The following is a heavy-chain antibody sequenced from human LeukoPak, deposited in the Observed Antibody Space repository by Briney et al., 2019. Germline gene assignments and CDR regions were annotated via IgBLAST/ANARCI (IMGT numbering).Heavy chain of an antibody. CDR3: ARADTSAFDC. CDR1: GDSVFSNIAS. J-gene: IGHJ4*02. D-gene: IGHD3-16*01. Sequence: SQTLSLTCAISGDSVFSNIASWNWIRQSPSRGLEWLGKTYYRSKWYNDYAVSVKSRITITPDTSKNQFSLQLNSVTPEDTAVYYCARADTSAFDCWGQGTLVTVSS. CDR2: TYYRSKWYN. V-gene: IGHV6-1*01.